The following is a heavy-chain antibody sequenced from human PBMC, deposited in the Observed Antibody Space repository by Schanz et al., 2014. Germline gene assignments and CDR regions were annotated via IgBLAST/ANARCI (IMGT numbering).Heavy chain of an antibody. CDR1: GGTFSTYP. D-gene: IGHD2-2*02. CDR2: IIPILGIA. Sequence: QVQLVQSGAEMKKPGASMKVSCKASGGTFSTYPINWLRQAPGQGLEWMGRIIPILGIANYAQNFQGRVTITADKSTSTAYMELTSLRSEDTAVYYCAGTYCSSTSCYTGYYYMDVWGKGTTVTVSS. CDR3: AGTYCSSTSCYTGYYYMDV. J-gene: IGHJ6*03. V-gene: IGHV1-69*02.